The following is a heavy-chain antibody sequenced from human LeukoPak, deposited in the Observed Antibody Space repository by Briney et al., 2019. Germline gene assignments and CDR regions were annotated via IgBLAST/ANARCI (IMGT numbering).Heavy chain of an antibody. Sequence: ASVKVSCKASGYTFTSYDINWVRQATGQGLEWMGWMNPNSGNTGYAQKFQGRVTITRNTSISTAYMELSSLRSEDTAVYYCARDSAPSRAFDIWCQGTMVTVSS. V-gene: IGHV1-8*03. CDR3: ARDSAPSRAFDI. J-gene: IGHJ3*02. CDR2: MNPNSGNT. CDR1: GYTFTSYD. D-gene: IGHD3-10*01.